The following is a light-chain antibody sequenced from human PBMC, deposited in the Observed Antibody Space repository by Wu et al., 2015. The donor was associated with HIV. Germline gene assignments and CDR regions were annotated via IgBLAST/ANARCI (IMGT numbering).Light chain of an antibody. V-gene: IGKV3-15*01. CDR3: QQYKNWPPTWT. CDR1: QSVGSS. CDR2: GAS. J-gene: IGKJ1*01. Sequence: EIVMTQSPDTLSVSPGERATLSCRASQSVGSSLAWYQQKPGQAPRPLIYGASTRATGVPARFSGSGSGTEFTLTISSLQSKDFAVYYCQQYKNWPPTWTFGQGTKVEIK.